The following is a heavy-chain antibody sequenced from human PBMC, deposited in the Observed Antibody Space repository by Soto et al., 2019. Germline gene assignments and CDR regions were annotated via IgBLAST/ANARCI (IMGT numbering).Heavy chain of an antibody. CDR2: ISSSSSYI. V-gene: IGHV3-21*01. J-gene: IGHJ3*02. Sequence: GGSLRLSCAASGFTFSSYSMNWVRQAPGKGLEWVSSISSSSSYIYYADSVKGRFPISRDNAKNSLYLQMNSLRAEDTAVYYCASAGGQWDAFDIWGQGTMVTVSS. CDR3: ASAGGQWDAFDI. CDR1: GFTFSSYS. D-gene: IGHD6-19*01.